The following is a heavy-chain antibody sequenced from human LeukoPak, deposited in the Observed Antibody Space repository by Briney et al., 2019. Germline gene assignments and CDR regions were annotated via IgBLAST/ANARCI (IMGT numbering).Heavy chain of an antibody. CDR2: IYYSGST. CDR3: ARHRARVTAHAGIIDY. D-gene: IGHD2-21*02. J-gene: IGHJ4*02. V-gene: IGHV4-39*01. CDR1: GGSISSSSYY. Sequence: PSETLSLTCTVSGGSISSSSYYWGWIRQPPGKGLEWIGSIYYSGSTYYNPSLKSRVTISVDTSKNQFSLILSSVTAADTAVYYCARHRARVTAHAGIIDYWGQGTLVTVSS.